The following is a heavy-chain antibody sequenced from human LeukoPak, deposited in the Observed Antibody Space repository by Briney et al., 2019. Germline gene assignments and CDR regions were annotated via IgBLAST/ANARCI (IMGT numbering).Heavy chain of an antibody. CDR2: IYYSGST. Sequence: SETLSLTCTVSGGSISSYYWSWIRQPPGKGLEWIGYIYYSGSTNYNPSLKSRVTISVDTSKNQFSLKLSSVTAADTAVYYCARDGDSSSSDAGWFDPWGQGTLVTVSS. J-gene: IGHJ5*02. CDR3: ARDGDSSSSDAGWFDP. CDR1: GGSISSYY. D-gene: IGHD6-6*01. V-gene: IGHV4-59*12.